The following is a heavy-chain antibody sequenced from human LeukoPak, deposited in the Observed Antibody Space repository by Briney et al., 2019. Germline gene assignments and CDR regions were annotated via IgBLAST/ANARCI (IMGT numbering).Heavy chain of an antibody. J-gene: IGHJ4*02. V-gene: IGHV4-4*07. D-gene: IGHD3-10*01. CDR3: ARSYYSSGTPGFDY. CDR1: GGSISSYY. Sequence: SETLSLTCTVSGGSISSYYWSWIRQPAGKGLEWIGRIYTSGSTNYDPSLKSRVTMSVDTSKNQFSLKLSSVTAADTAVYYCARSYYSSGTPGFDYWGQGTLVTVSS. CDR2: IYTSGST.